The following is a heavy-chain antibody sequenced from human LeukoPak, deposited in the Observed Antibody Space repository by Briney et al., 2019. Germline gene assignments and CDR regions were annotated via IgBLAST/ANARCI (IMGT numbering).Heavy chain of an antibody. CDR1: GYTFTNYA. V-gene: IGHV7-4-1*02. J-gene: IGHJ5*02. CDR2: INTNTGNP. D-gene: IGHD3-9*01. Sequence: ASVTVSFKASGYTFTNYAMNWVRQAPGQGLEWMGWINTNTGNPTYAQGFTGRFVFSLDTSVSTAYLQISSLKAEDTAVYYCARAYYDILTGYPVSWFDRWGQGTLVTASS. CDR3: ARAYYDILTGYPVSWFDR.